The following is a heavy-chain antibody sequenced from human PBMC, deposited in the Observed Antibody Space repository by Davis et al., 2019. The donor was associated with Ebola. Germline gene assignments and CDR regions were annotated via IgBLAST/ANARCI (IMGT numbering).Heavy chain of an antibody. V-gene: IGHV4-59*12. CDR1: GGSISSYY. CDR2: IYYSGST. CDR3: ARSSRYAIFGVAHYGMDV. D-gene: IGHD3-3*01. Sequence: MPSETLSLTCTVSGGSISSYYWSWIRQHPGKGLEWIGYIYYSGSTYYNPSLKSRVTISVDTSKNQFSLTLSSVTAADTAVYYCARSSRYAIFGVAHYGMDVWGQGTTVTVSS. J-gene: IGHJ6*02.